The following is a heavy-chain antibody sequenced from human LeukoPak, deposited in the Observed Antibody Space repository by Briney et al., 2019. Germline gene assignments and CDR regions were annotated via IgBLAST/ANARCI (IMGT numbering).Heavy chain of an antibody. CDR3: ARGPRIAAAKEAFDI. CDR1: GFTFSSYA. J-gene: IGHJ3*02. V-gene: IGHV3-23*01. Sequence: GGSLRLSCAASGFTFSSYAMSWVRQAPGKGLEWVSAISGSGGSTYYADSVKGRFTIFRDNSKNTLYLQMNSLRAEDTAVYYCARGPRIAAAKEAFDIWGQGTMVTVSS. CDR2: ISGSGGST. D-gene: IGHD6-13*01.